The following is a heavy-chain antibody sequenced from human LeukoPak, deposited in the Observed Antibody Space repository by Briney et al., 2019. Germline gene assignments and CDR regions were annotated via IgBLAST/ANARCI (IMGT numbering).Heavy chain of an antibody. CDR2: IYYSGST. CDR1: GGSISSYY. Sequence: PSETLSLTCTVSGGSISSYYWSWIRQPPGKGLEWIGYIYYSGSTNYNPSLKSRVTISVDTSKNQFSLKLSSVTAADTAVYYCARDIVVIPAARSYWYFDLWGRGTLVTVSS. J-gene: IGHJ2*01. CDR3: ARDIVVIPAARSYWYFDL. D-gene: IGHD2-2*01. V-gene: IGHV4-59*01.